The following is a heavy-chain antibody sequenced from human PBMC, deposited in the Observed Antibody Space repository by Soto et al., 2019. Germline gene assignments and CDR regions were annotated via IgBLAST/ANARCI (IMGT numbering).Heavy chain of an antibody. Sequence: GGSLRLSCTASGFTFGDYAMSWFRQAPGKGLEWVGFIRSKAYGGTTEYAASVKGRFTISRDDSKSIAYLQMNSLKTEDTAVYYCTRVQLWLLERYYFDYWGQGTLVTVSS. D-gene: IGHD5-18*01. J-gene: IGHJ4*02. CDR3: TRVQLWLLERYYFDY. V-gene: IGHV3-49*03. CDR1: GFTFGDYA. CDR2: IRSKAYGGTT.